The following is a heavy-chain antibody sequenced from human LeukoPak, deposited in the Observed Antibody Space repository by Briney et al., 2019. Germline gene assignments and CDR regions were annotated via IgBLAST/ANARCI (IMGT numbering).Heavy chain of an antibody. CDR3: ARGGVGYCSGGSCYSQFDP. CDR1: GGSISSYS. V-gene: IGHV4-30-2*01. D-gene: IGHD2-15*01. J-gene: IGHJ5*02. Sequence: SETLSLTCTVSGGSISSYSWSWIRQPPGKGLEWIGYIYHSGSTYYNPSLKSRVTISVDRSKNQFSLKLSSVTAADTAVYYCARGGVGYCSGGSCYSQFDPWGQGTLVTVSS. CDR2: IYHSGST.